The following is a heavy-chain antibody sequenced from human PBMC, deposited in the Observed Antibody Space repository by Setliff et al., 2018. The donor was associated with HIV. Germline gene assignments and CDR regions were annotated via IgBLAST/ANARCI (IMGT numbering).Heavy chain of an antibody. J-gene: IGHJ4*02. CDR2: IYYSGTT. D-gene: IGHD6-13*01. CDR1: GGSISSTNYY. Sequence: SETLSLTCTVSGGSISSTNYYWGWIRQTPGKVREWLGSIYYSGTTYYNPSLKSRVTMSVDTSTSRPSLKVHSVTAADTAMYYCSRGSHGTSWTDYWGQGTLVTVSS. CDR3: SRGSHGTSWTDY. V-gene: IGHV4-39*07.